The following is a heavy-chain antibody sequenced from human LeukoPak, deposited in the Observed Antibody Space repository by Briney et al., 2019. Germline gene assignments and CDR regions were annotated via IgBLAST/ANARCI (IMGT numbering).Heavy chain of an antibody. D-gene: IGHD3-16*02. CDR2: IIPILGIA. V-gene: IGHV1-69*04. CDR1: GGTFSSYG. Sequence: SVKVSCKASGGTFSSYGISWVRQAPGQGLEWMGRIIPILGIANYAQKFQGRVTITADKSTSTAYMELSSLRSEDTAVYYCARGFGELSYYYGMDVWGQGTTVTVSS. CDR3: ARGFGELSYYYGMDV. J-gene: IGHJ6*02.